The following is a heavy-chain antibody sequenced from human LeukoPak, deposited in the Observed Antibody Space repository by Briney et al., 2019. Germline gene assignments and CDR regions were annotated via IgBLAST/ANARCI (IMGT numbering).Heavy chain of an antibody. V-gene: IGHV4-38-2*01. CDR2: IHHSGTA. J-gene: IGHJ4*02. CDR3: ARPFKDTTVTSCFDY. D-gene: IGHD4-17*01. CDR1: GYSITSGYY. Sequence: PSETLYLTCAVSGYSITSGYYRGGLRHPPRKVLEWSGIIHHSGTANYNPTLQSRVTISVDTSKNKTSLHLSSVTAADTAVYYSARPFKDTTVTSCFDYWGQGTLVTVSS.